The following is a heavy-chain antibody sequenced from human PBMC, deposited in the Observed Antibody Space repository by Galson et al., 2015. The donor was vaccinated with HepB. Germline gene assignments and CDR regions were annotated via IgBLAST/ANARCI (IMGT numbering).Heavy chain of an antibody. V-gene: IGHV3-23*01. CDR3: AKVGDTVATYYYYYMDV. CDR2: ISGSGGGT. J-gene: IGHJ6*03. Sequence: SLKLSCAASGYTFTSYAMRWVRQAPGKGLEWVSTISGSGGGTNYADSVEGRVTITRDNSKNTVYLKLSSLRSEDKAVYYCAKVGDTVATYYYYYMDVWGKGTTVTVSS. CDR1: GYTFTSYA. D-gene: IGHD5-12*01.